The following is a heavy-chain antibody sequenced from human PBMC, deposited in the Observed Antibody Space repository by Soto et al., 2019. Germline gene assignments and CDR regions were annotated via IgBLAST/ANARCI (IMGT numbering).Heavy chain of an antibody. V-gene: IGHV3-30-3*01. CDR2: ISHDGYNK. J-gene: IGHJ4*02. Sequence: QVQLVESGGGMVQPGTSLRLSCAASGFTFRSYAMHWVRQAPGKGLEWVAVISHDGYNKYYPDSVNGRFTVSRDNAQNTLNLQMNSLRADDTAVYYCARERNFDEGSDSFQVFDYWGQGTLVTVSS. D-gene: IGHD2-21*02. CDR3: ARERNFDEGSDSFQVFDY. CDR1: GFTFRSYA.